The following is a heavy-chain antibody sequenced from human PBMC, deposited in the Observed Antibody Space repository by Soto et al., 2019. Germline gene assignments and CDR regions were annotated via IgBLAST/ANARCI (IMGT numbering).Heavy chain of an antibody. CDR2: INHSGST. CDR3: ARVGLSPYYDFWSGYYHFDY. D-gene: IGHD3-3*01. Sequence: VFWGSIGGFSGRRIRKTPRAGVEWIGEINHSGSTNYNPSLKSRVTISVDTSKNQFSLKLSSVTAADTAVYYRARVGLSPYYDFWSGYYHFDYWGQGTLVTVSS. CDR1: WGSIGGFS. V-gene: IGHV4-34*01. J-gene: IGHJ4*02.